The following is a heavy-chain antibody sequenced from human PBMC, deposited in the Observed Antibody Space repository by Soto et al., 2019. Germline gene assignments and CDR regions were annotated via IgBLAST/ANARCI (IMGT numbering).Heavy chain of an antibody. D-gene: IGHD6-13*01. CDR1: GFTFSTYG. Sequence: QVQLVESGGGVVQPGRSLRLSCAASGFTFSTYGMHWVRQAPGKGLEWVAVISYAGSNKDYADSVKGYYADSVKGRFTIARDNSKXXLXLXXNSLRAEDTALYYCARDRARIVAAGRYYYYYGMDVWGQGTTVTVSS. J-gene: IGHJ6*02. CDR2: ISYAGSNK. V-gene: IGHV3-30*03. CDR3: ARDRARIVAAGRYYYYYGMDV.